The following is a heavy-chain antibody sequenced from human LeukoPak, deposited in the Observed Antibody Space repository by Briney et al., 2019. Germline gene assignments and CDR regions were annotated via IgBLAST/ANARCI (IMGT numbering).Heavy chain of an antibody. V-gene: IGHV3-23*01. Sequence: GGSLRLSCAASRFIFSSYAVTWVRQAPGKGLEWVSSISGSGSNTYYADSVKGRFTISRDNSKNTLFLQMNSLRAEDTAVYYCARGGSYLSAFDIWGQGTMVTVSS. D-gene: IGHD1-26*01. CDR3: ARGGSYLSAFDI. CDR2: ISGSGSNT. J-gene: IGHJ3*02. CDR1: RFIFSSYA.